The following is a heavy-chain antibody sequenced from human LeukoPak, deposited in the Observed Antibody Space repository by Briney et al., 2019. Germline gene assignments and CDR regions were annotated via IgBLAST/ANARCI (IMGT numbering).Heavy chain of an antibody. D-gene: IGHD2-15*01. J-gene: IGHJ4*02. CDR1: GFTFSSYA. V-gene: IGHV3-23*01. CDR3: AKDCSGGSCYFD. CDR2: ISGSGGST. Sequence: PGGSLRLSCAASGFTFSSYAMSWVRQAPGKGLEWASAISGSGGSTYYADSVKGRFTISRDNSKNTLYLQMNSLRAEDTAVYYCAKDCSGGSCYFDWGQGTLVTVSS.